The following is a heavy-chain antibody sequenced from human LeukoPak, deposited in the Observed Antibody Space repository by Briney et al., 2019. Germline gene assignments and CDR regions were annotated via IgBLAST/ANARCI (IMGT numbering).Heavy chain of an antibody. CDR2: ISAYNGNT. Sequence: GASVKVSCKASGYTFTSYGISWVRQAPGQGLEWMGWISAYNGNTNYAQKLQGRVTMTTDTSTSTAYMELRSLRSDDTAVYYCAREKALAYCGGDCYSIDWGQGTLVTVSS. CDR3: AREKALAYCGGDCYSID. J-gene: IGHJ4*02. V-gene: IGHV1-18*01. CDR1: GYTFTSYG. D-gene: IGHD2-21*02.